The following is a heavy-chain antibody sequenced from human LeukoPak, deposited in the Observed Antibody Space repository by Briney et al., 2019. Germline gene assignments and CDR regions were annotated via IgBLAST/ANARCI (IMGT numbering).Heavy chain of an antibody. Sequence: GGSLRLSCAATGFTYTKHAMHWVRQAPGRGLEWVAVISYDGSNKKYADSVKGRFTISRDNSKNTLYLQMNSLRAEDTAVYYCARTLIEYSVSSCYFDYWGQGTLVTVSS. J-gene: IGHJ4*02. CDR3: ARTLIEYSVSSCYFDY. V-gene: IGHV3-30*04. CDR2: ISYDGSNK. D-gene: IGHD6-6*01. CDR1: GFTYTKHA.